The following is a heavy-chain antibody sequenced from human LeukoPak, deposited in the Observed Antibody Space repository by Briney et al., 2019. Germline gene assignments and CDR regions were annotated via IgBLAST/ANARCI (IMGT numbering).Heavy chain of an antibody. V-gene: IGHV3-48*01. CDR2: ISSSSSTI. CDR3: ARDPYGDYTLYFQD. CDR1: GFTFSSYS. Sequence: GGSLRLSCAASGFTFSSYSMNWVRQAPGKGLEWVSYISSSSSTIYYADSVKGRFTISRDNAKNSLYLQMNSLRAEDTALYYCARDPYGDYTLYFQDWGQGTLVTVSS. D-gene: IGHD4-17*01. J-gene: IGHJ1*01.